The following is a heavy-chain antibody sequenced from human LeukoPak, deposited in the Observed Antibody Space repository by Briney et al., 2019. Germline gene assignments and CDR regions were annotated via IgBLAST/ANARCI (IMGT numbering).Heavy chain of an antibody. CDR1: GFTVSSNY. V-gene: IGHV3-23*01. Sequence: GGSLRLSCAASGFTVSSNYMSWVRQAPGKGLEWVSAISGSGGSTYYADSVKGRFTISRDNSKNTLYLQMNSLRAEDTAVYYCAKITERSIAAAGPFDYWGQGTLVTVSS. CDR3: AKITERSIAAAGPFDY. D-gene: IGHD6-13*01. CDR2: ISGSGGST. J-gene: IGHJ4*02.